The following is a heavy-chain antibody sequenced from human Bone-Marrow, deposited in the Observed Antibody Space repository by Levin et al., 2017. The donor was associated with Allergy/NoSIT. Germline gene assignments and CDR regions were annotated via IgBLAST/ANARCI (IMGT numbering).Heavy chain of an antibody. CDR2: INTNTGNP. CDR3: ARDGEDIVVVPWFDP. D-gene: IGHD2-2*01. Sequence: ASVKVSCKASGYTFTSYAMNWVRQAPGQGLEWMGWINTNTGNPTYAQGFTGRFVFSLDTSVSTAYLQISSLKAEDTAVYYCARDGEDIVVVPWFDPWGQGTLVTVSS. V-gene: IGHV7-4-1*02. J-gene: IGHJ5*02. CDR1: GYTFTSYA.